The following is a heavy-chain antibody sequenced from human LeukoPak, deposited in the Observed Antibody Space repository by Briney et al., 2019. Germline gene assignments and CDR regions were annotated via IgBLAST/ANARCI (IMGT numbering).Heavy chain of an antibody. Sequence: VASVKVSCKASGGTFSSHAISWVRQAPGQGLEWMGGIIPIFGTANYAQKFQGRVTITADESTSTAYMELSSLRSEDTAVYYCARELGYCSGGSCYYEYYFDYWGQGTLVTVSS. J-gene: IGHJ4*02. CDR1: GGTFSSHA. V-gene: IGHV1-69*13. CDR2: IIPIFGTA. D-gene: IGHD2-15*01. CDR3: ARELGYCSGGSCYYEYYFDY.